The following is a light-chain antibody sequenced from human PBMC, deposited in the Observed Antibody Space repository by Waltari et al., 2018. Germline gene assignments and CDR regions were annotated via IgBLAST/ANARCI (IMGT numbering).Light chain of an antibody. CDR3: SSYIGSSNLEL. CDR2: DVS. V-gene: IGLV2-14*03. CDR1: SSDVGDYNY. J-gene: IGLJ2*01. Sequence: QSALTQPASVSGSPGQSITISCTGSSSDVGDYNYVSWYQQHPGKAPKLIIFDVSNRPSGVSNRFSGSKSGNTASLTIFGLQGEDEADYYCSSYIGSSNLELFGGETSLTV.